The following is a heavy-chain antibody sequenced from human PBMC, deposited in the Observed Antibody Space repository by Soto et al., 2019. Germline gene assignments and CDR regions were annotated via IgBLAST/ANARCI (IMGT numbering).Heavy chain of an antibody. Sequence: ASVKVSCKASGYSFTGYYMHWVRQAPGQGLEWMGWINPDNGGTNYAQRFQGRVTMTTDTTISTAYMELNRLRSDDTAIYYCARDVPTDTDSSDDDHWGQGTLVTVSS. CDR3: ARDVPTDTDSSDDDH. J-gene: IGHJ4*02. V-gene: IGHV1-2*02. CDR1: GYSFTGYY. D-gene: IGHD6-6*01. CDR2: INPDNGGT.